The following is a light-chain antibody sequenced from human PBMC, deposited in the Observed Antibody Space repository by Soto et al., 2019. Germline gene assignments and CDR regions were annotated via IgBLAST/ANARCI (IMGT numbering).Light chain of an antibody. CDR3: QHYSYWPLT. Sequence: EIVMTQSPATLSVSPGERVTLSCRASQSISNKLAWYQQKPGQAPRLLMYDASTRGTGIAARFSGSGSGTEFTLTISSLQSEDFAVYYCQHYSYWPLTFGGGTKVEIK. CDR2: DAS. V-gene: IGKV3-15*01. J-gene: IGKJ4*01. CDR1: QSISNK.